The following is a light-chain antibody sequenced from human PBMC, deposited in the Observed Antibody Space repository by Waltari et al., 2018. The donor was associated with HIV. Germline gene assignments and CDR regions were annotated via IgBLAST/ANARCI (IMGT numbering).Light chain of an antibody. J-gene: IGLJ1*01. CDR1: SSDVGDYNY. Sequence: QSALTQPASVSGSPGQSITISCIGTSSDVGDYNYVSWYQQHPGKAPKVMIYEVSNRPSGISDRFSGSKSGNTASLTISGLQAEDEADYYCSSYTSRAVSNYVFGTGTKVTVL. CDR3: SSYTSRAVSNYV. V-gene: IGLV2-14*01. CDR2: EVS.